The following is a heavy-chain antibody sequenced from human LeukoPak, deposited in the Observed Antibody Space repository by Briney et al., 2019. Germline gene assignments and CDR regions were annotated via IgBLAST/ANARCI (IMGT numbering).Heavy chain of an antibody. CDR1: GFTFSSYS. CDR3: ARDSSSWYGVWFDP. CDR2: ISSSSSTI. Sequence: SGGSLRLSCAASGFTFSSYSMNWVRQAPGKGLEWVSYISSSSSTIYYADSVKGRFTISRDNAKNSLYLQMNSLRAEDTAVYYCARDSSSWYGVWFDPWGQGTLVTVSS. V-gene: IGHV3-48*01. D-gene: IGHD6-13*01. J-gene: IGHJ5*02.